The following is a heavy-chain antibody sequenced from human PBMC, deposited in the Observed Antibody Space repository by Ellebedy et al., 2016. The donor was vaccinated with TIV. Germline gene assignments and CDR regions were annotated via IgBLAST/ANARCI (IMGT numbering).Heavy chain of an antibody. Sequence: GSLRLSXAVYGGSFSGYYWSWIRQPPGKGLEWIGEINHSGSTNYNPSLKSRVTISVDTSKNQFSLKLSSVTAADTAVYYCARSPRGGQLLYRYFQHWGQGTLVTVSS. D-gene: IGHD2-2*02. CDR3: ARSPRGGQLLYRYFQH. CDR2: INHSGST. J-gene: IGHJ1*01. CDR1: GGSFSGYY. V-gene: IGHV4-34*01.